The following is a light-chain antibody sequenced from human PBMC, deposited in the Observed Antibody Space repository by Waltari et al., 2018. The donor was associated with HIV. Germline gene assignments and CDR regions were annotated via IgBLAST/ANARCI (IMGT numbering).Light chain of an antibody. CDR2: SNS. Sequence: QSVLTQSPSASGTPGQRVTISCSGGTSNIGRNSVSWYQQVPGTAPQLLMFSNSLRPSGVPARFSGSKSGTSASLAISGLQSEDEADYYCATWDDTLDGPVFGGGTRLTVL. CDR1: TSNIGRNS. CDR3: ATWDDTLDGPV. J-gene: IGLJ3*02. V-gene: IGLV1-44*01.